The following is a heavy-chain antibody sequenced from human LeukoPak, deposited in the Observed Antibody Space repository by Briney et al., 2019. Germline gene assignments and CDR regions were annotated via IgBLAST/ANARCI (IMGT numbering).Heavy chain of an antibody. CDR1: GGSICGYY. Sequence: SETLSLTCNVSGGSICGYYWCWMRQAPGEGLGWMGYFYYTGSTNYNPSLKSRVTISVDTSKNQFSLKLISETAADTAVYYCARSPQRGYIYGYLKHFDYWGQGTLVTVSS. V-gene: IGHV4-59*01. D-gene: IGHD5-18*01. J-gene: IGHJ4*02. CDR2: FYYTGST. CDR3: ARSPQRGYIYGYLKHFDY.